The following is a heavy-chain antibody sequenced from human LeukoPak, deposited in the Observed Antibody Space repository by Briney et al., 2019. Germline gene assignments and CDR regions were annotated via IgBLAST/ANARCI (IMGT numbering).Heavy chain of an antibody. CDR2: IIPILGIA. V-gene: IGHV1-69*04. CDR1: GGTFSSYA. Sequence: ASVKVSCKASGGTFSSYAISWVRQAPGQGLEWMGRIIPILGIANYAQKFQGRVTITADKSTSTAYMELSSLRSEDTAVYHCARDPRYYGSGTYIVLDYWGQGILVTVSS. CDR3: ARDPRYYGSGTYIVLDY. J-gene: IGHJ4*02. D-gene: IGHD3-10*01.